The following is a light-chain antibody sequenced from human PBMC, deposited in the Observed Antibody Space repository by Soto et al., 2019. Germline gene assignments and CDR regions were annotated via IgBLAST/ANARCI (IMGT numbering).Light chain of an antibody. CDR3: QQYLGAPLT. CDR2: DSS. V-gene: IGKV4-1*01. CDR1: QSILSSSANRYY. Sequence: DIVMTQSPDSLAVSLGERATINCKSSQSILSSSANRYYLAWFQQKPGQPPKLLIYDSSTRESGVPDRFSGSGSGTDFPVTISHLQAEDVADYYCQQYLGAPLTFGGGTKVQIK. J-gene: IGKJ4*01.